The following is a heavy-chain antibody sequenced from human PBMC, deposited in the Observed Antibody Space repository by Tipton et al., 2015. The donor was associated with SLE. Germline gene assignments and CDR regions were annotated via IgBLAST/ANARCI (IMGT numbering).Heavy chain of an antibody. CDR1: GDTFTSYY. CDR2: INPSVGST. CDR3: ARRVEGGAFRSDT. D-gene: IGHD3-16*01. V-gene: IGHV1-46*01. J-gene: IGHJ3*02. Sequence: QSGAEVKKLGASVKVSCMASGDTFTSYYMHWVRQDPGQGLEWMCIINPSVGSTMSAQKFEGRVTMTRDTSTSTVYLDLSMLTYGYTALYFCARRVEGGAFRSDTWGQGTLFSCSS.